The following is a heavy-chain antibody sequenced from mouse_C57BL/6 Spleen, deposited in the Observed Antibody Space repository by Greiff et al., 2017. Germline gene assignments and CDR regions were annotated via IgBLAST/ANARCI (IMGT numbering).Heavy chain of an antibody. CDR1: GYTFTDYN. J-gene: IGHJ3*01. CDR3: GRHYGSPWFAY. V-gene: IGHV1-22*01. CDR2: INPNNGGT. D-gene: IGHD1-1*01. Sequence: VQLQQSGPELVKPGASVKMSCKASGYTFTDYNMHWVKQSHGKSLEWIGYINPNNGGTSYNQKFKGKATLTVNKSSSTAYMELRSLTSEDSAVYYGGRHYGSPWFAYWGQGTLVTVSA.